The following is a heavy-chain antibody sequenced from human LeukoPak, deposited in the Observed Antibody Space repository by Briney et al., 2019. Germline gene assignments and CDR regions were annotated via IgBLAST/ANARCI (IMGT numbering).Heavy chain of an antibody. Sequence: GGSLRLSCAASGFTFSSYAMHWVRQAPGKGLEWVAVISYDGSNKYYADSVKGRFTISRDNSKNTLYLQMNSLRAEDTAVYYCARDLEQQNYYDSSGPVDWGQGTMVTVSS. V-gene: IGHV3-30-3*01. CDR2: ISYDGSNK. D-gene: IGHD3-22*01. J-gene: IGHJ3*01. CDR1: GFTFSSYA. CDR3: ARDLEQQNYYDSSGPVD.